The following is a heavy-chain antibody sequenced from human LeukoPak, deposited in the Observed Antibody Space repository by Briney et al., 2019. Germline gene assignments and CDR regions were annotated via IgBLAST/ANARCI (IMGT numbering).Heavy chain of an antibody. J-gene: IGHJ3*02. CDR2: ITAYNGNT. D-gene: IGHD2/OR15-2a*01. V-gene: IGHV1-18*01. CDR3: ARSIPNSAYAFDI. Sequence: ASVKVSCKASGGTFSSYAISWVRQAPGQGLEWMAWITAYNGNTNYAQKLQGRVTMTTDTSTSTAYMELRSLRSDDTAVYYCARSIPNSAYAFDIWGQGTKVTVSS. CDR1: GGTFSSYA.